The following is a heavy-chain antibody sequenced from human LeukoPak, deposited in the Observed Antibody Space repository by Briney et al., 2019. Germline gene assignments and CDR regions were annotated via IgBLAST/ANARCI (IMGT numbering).Heavy chain of an antibody. Sequence: PGGSLRLSCAVPGFTFDDYAMHWVRQVPGKGLEWASGINWNSDSIGYADSVKGRFTTSRDNAKNSLYLQMNSLRAEDTAFYYCAINGGGDSGYGNFDYWGQGTLVTVSS. J-gene: IGHJ4*02. CDR3: AINGGGDSGYGNFDY. CDR2: INWNSDSI. D-gene: IGHD5-12*01. V-gene: IGHV3-9*01. CDR1: GFTFDDYA.